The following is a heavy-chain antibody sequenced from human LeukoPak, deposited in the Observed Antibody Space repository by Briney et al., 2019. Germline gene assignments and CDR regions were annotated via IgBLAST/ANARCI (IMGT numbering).Heavy chain of an antibody. CDR1: GFTFSSYA. V-gene: IGHV3-23*01. CDR3: AKEFCGSYSLVTIGY. CDR2: ISGSGGST. D-gene: IGHD1-26*01. Sequence: GGSLRLSCAASGFTFSSYALSWVRQAPGKGLEWVSAISGSGGSTYYADSVKGRFTISRDNSKNTLYLQMNSLRADDTAVYYCAKEFCGSYSLVTIGYWGQGTLVTVSS. J-gene: IGHJ4*02.